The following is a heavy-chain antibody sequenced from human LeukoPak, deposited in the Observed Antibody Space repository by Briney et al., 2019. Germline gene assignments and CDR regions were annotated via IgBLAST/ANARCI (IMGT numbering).Heavy chain of an antibody. Sequence: ASVKVSCKVSGYTLTELSMHWVRQAPGKGLEWMGGFDPEDGETIYAQKFQGRVTMTEDTSTDTAYMELSSLRSEDTAVYYCAIGYCSSTSCYVGYYFDYWGQGTLVTVSS. V-gene: IGHV1-24*01. CDR1: GYTLTELS. D-gene: IGHD2-2*03. CDR3: AIGYCSSTSCYVGYYFDY. CDR2: FDPEDGET. J-gene: IGHJ4*02.